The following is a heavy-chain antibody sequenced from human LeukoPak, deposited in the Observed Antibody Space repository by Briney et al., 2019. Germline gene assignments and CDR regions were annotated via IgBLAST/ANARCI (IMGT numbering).Heavy chain of an antibody. Sequence: PGGSLRLSCAASGFIFSGHWMTWVRQAPGKGLGWVSAISGSGGSTYYADSVKGRFTISRDNSKNTLFLQMSSLRAEDTAVYYCAKGRYYYDSSDAFDIWGQGTMVTVSS. CDR3: AKGRYYYDSSDAFDI. D-gene: IGHD3-22*01. CDR2: ISGSGGST. J-gene: IGHJ3*02. V-gene: IGHV3-23*01. CDR1: GFIFSGHW.